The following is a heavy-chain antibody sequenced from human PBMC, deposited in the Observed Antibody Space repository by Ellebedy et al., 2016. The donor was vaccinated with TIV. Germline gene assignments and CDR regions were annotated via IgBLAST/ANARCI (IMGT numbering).Heavy chain of an antibody. V-gene: IGHV4-39*02. CDR1: GGSIDYSPYS. D-gene: IGHD2-21*01. Sequence: MPSETLSLTCTVSGGSIDYSPYSWGWIRQSPGQGLEWIGASKYSGSTQYNPSLKSRVTISVDPSKSPFSLRLSSVTAADTAVYFCARLVSGFYYAMDVWGQGTAVTVSS. J-gene: IGHJ6*02. CDR3: ARLVSGFYYAMDV. CDR2: SKYSGST.